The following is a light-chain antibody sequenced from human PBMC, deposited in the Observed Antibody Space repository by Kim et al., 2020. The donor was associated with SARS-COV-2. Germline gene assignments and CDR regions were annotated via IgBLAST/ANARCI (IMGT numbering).Light chain of an antibody. Sequence: VAPGQTASITCSGDKLGDKYACWYQQKPGQSPVLVIYQDTKRPSGIPERFSGSNAGNTATLTISGTQAMDEADYYCQTWDSITVVFGGGTQLTVL. CDR3: QTWDSITVV. V-gene: IGLV3-1*01. J-gene: IGLJ2*01. CDR2: QDT. CDR1: KLGDKY.